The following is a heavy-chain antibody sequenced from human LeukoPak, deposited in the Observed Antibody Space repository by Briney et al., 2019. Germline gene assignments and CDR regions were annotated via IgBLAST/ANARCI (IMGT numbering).Heavy chain of an antibody. D-gene: IGHD2-8*01. CDR1: GFTFGGFA. CDR3: AKGRVYLSYDAFDI. CDR2: ILAGGSTT. V-gene: IGHV3-23*01. J-gene: IGHJ3*02. Sequence: PGGSLRLSCAASGFTFGGFAMAWVRQTPGKGLEWVSGILAGGSTTYYIDSVKGRFTISRDNSRNTLYLQMNSLRADDTAVYYCAKGRVYLSYDAFDIWGQGTMVTVSS.